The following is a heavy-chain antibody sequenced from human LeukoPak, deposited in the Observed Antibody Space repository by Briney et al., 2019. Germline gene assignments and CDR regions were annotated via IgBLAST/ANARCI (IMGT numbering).Heavy chain of an antibody. J-gene: IGHJ4*02. D-gene: IGHD3-16*02. CDR1: GYTFTGYY. CDR3: ARAHKVMITFGGVIAGPDY. Sequence: GASVKVSCKASGYTFTGYYMHWVRQAPGQGLAWMGWINPNSGGTNYAQKFQGRLTMTRDTSISTAYMELSRLRSDDTAVYYCARAHKVMITFGGVIAGPDYWGQGTLVTVSS. CDR2: INPNSGGT. V-gene: IGHV1-2*02.